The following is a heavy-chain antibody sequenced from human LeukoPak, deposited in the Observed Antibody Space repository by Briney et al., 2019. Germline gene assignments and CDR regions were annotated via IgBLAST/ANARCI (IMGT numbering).Heavy chain of an antibody. V-gene: IGHV6-1*01. D-gene: IGHD3-10*01. J-gene: IGHJ4*02. CDR1: GVSVSGSPAG. Sequence: SQTPSLTCAMSGVSVSGSPAGWSWIRQSPSRGLEWVGRAYFRSQWNIDYSVSVKGRVTISPDTSKNQFSLQLNSVTPEDTAVYYCARGAVRGGTNFDYWGQGTLVTVSS. CDR2: AYFRSQWNI. CDR3: ARGAVRGGTNFDY.